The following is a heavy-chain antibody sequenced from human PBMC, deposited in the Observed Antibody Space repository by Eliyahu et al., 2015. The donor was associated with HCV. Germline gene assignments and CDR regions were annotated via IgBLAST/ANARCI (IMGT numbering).Heavy chain of an antibody. D-gene: IGHD2-15*01. CDR3: ARDGPRILFAIHYGMDV. Sequence: EVQLVESGGGLVQPGGSLXLSCAASGFTFSSYAMHWVRQAPGKGLEYVSAISSNGGSTYYANSVKGRFTISRDNSKNTLYLQMGSLRAEDMAVYYCARDGPRILFAIHYGMDVWGQGTTVTVSS. CDR1: GFTFSSYA. CDR2: ISSNGGST. V-gene: IGHV3-64*01. J-gene: IGHJ6*02.